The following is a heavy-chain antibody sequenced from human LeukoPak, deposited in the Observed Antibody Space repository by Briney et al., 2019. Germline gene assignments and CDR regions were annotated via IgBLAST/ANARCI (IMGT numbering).Heavy chain of an antibody. V-gene: IGHV4-31*03. Sequence: SQTLSLTCTVPGRSISSGGYYWSWIRQHPGKGLEWLGYIYYSGSTYYNPSLKSRVTISVDTSKNQFSLKLSSVTAADTAVYYCARDRGRDYDYGDYLPLGYFDYWGQGTLVTVSS. CDR3: ARDRGRDYDYGDYLPLGYFDY. J-gene: IGHJ4*02. CDR1: GRSISSGGYY. CDR2: IYYSGST. D-gene: IGHD4-17*01.